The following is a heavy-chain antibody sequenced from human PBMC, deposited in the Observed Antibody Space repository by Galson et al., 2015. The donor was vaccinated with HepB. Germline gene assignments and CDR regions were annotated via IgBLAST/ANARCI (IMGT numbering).Heavy chain of an antibody. CDR3: AKEVWSVAHLWSFDY. CDR2: ISDSGSRA. J-gene: IGHJ4*02. V-gene: IGHV3-23*01. D-gene: IGHD3-3*02. Sequence: SLRLSCAASGLTFSIYAMSWVRQAPGKGLEWVSTISDSGSRAFSADSVKGRFTISRDNSKSTLYLQMSSLRVEDTAVYYCAKEVWSVAHLWSFDYWGQGALVTVSS. CDR1: GLTFSIYA.